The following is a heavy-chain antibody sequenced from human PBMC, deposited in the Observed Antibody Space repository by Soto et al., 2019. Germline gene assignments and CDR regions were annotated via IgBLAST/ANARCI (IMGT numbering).Heavy chain of an antibody. Sequence: SETLSLTCSVSGGSVNSGSYYWTWIRQPPGKGLEWVGYIYSRGSTNYNPSLKSRVTISQDTSKNQFSLKLSSVTAADTAVYYCAREPYGCYFDYWGQGTLVTVSS. D-gene: IGHD3-10*01. CDR1: GGSVNSGSYY. J-gene: IGHJ4*02. CDR3: AREPYGCYFDY. V-gene: IGHV4-61*01. CDR2: IYSRGST.